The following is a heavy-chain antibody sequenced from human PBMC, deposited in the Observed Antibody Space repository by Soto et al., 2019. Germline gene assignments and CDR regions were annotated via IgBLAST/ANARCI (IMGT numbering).Heavy chain of an antibody. CDR1: GGSISSGDYY. V-gene: IGHV4-30-4*01. CDR3: ARGKRGPRGVRGVFYYYGMDV. J-gene: IGHJ6*02. CDR2: IYYSGST. D-gene: IGHD3-10*01. Sequence: PSETLSLTCTVSGGSISSGDYYWSWIRQPPGKGLEWIGYIYYSGSTYYNPSLKSRVTISVDTSKNQFSLKLSSVTAADTAVYYCARGKRGPRGVRGVFYYYGMDVWGQGTTVTVSS.